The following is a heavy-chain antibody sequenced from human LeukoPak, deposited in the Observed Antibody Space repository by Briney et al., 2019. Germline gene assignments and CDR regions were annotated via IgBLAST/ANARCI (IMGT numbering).Heavy chain of an antibody. CDR1: GGTFSSYA. V-gene: IGHV1-69*01. Sequence: SVKVSCKASGGTFSSYAISWVRQAPGQGLEWMGGIIPIFGTANYAQKFQGRVTITADESTSTAYMELSSLRSEDTAVYYCAREFDGSGSRGYWGQGTLVTVSS. CDR3: AREFDGSGSRGY. J-gene: IGHJ4*02. CDR2: IIPIFGTA. D-gene: IGHD3-10*01.